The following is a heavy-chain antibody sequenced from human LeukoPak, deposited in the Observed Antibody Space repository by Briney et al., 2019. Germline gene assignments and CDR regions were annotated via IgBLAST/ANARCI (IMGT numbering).Heavy chain of an antibody. CDR1: GFTFSSYC. V-gene: IGHV3-33*01. CDR3: ASRARGSGYYYFDY. CDR2: IWYDGSNK. J-gene: IGHJ4*02. D-gene: IGHD3-22*01. Sequence: GGSLRLSCAASGFTFSSYCMHWVHQAPGKGLEWVAVIWYDGSNKYYADSVKGRFTISRDNSKNTLYLQMNSLRAEDTAVYSCASRARGSGYYYFDYWGQGTLVTVSS.